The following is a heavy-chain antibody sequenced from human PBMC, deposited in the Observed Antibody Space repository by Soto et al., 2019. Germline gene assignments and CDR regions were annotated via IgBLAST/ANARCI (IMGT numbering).Heavy chain of an antibody. Sequence: QVQLVQSGAEVKKPGASVKVSCKASGYTFTSYAMHWVRQAPGQRLEWMGWINAGNGNTKYSQKFPGTVPITRDTSASTAYMELSSLRSEDTAVYYCASSYSNYALIDYYFYGMDVWGQGTTVTVSS. V-gene: IGHV1-3*01. CDR2: INAGNGNT. CDR1: GYTFTSYA. D-gene: IGHD4-4*01. CDR3: ASSYSNYALIDYYFYGMDV. J-gene: IGHJ6*02.